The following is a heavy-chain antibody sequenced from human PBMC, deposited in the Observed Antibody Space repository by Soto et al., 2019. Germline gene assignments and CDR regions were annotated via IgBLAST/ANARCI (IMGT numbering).Heavy chain of an antibody. J-gene: IGHJ4*02. CDR3: AKDTAPGFYDANGHLDY. D-gene: IGHD2-8*01. CDR1: GISFDDYA. CDR2: INWDSGDM. V-gene: IGHV3-9*01. Sequence: PGGSLRLSCVVSGISFDDYAMHWVRQVPGKGLEWVSGINWDSGDMGYADSVKGRFTISRDNAKNSLYLQMNSLKTEDTALYYCAKDTAPGFYDANGHLDYWGQGTPVTVSS.